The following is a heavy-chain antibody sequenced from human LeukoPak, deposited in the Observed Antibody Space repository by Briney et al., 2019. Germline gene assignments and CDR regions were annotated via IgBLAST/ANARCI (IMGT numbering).Heavy chain of an antibody. V-gene: IGHV4-34*01. CDR2: INHSGST. J-gene: IGHJ1*01. D-gene: IGHD3-3*01. CDR1: GGSFSGYY. Sequence: SETLSLTCAVYGGSFSGYYWGWIRQPPGKGLEWIGEINHSGSTNYNPSLKSRVTISVDTSKNQFSLKLSSVTAADTAVYYCARRLTYYDFWSGYSGGRAGAEYFQHWGQGTLVTVSS. CDR3: ARRLTYYDFWSGYSGGRAGAEYFQH.